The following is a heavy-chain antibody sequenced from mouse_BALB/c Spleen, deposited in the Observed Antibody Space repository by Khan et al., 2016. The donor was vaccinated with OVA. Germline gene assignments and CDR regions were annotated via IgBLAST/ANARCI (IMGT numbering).Heavy chain of an antibody. CDR2: INPHIGET. CDR1: GYSFTGYF. V-gene: IGHV1-20*02. CDR3: TRIYGSDFDY. Sequence: IQLVQSEPELVKPGASVKISCKASGYSFTGYFMSWVMQSHRKSLEWIGRINPHIGETLYNQKFKGKATLTVDESSSTSHMELRSLASEDSAVYYCTRIYGSDFDYWGQGTPLTVSS. J-gene: IGHJ2*01. D-gene: IGHD1-1*01.